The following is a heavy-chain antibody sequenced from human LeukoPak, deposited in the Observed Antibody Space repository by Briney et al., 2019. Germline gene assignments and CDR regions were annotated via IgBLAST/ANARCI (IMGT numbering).Heavy chain of an antibody. J-gene: IGHJ6*02. CDR1: GYRFTSYW. D-gene: IGHD3-10*01. V-gene: IGHV5-51*07. CDR2: IYPGDSAT. Sequence: GESLKISCKGSGYRFTSYWIGWGHKIPGKGLGWRGVIYPGDSATSFRRSFQGEVTISADKAISTAYLQWSSLKASDTAMYYCARRGSGYYYYGMDVWGQGTTVTVSS. CDR3: ARRGSGYYYYGMDV.